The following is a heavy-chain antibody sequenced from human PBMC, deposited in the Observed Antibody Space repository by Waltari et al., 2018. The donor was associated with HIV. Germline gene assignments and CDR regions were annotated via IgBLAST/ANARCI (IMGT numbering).Heavy chain of an antibody. J-gene: IGHJ6*01. CDR1: GDTFSNNY. CDR2: IGPSGGTT. V-gene: IGHV1-46*01. D-gene: IGHD5-18*01. CDR3: ARGVPVDTTMGKYYYYAMDV. Sequence: QVQLVQSGAEVKKPGAPVKVSCKASGDTFSNNYMNWVRPAPGQGLEWMGIIGPSGGTTNYAQKFQGRVTMTRDTSTSTVYMALSSLRSEDTAIYYCARGVPVDTTMGKYYYYAMDVWGQGTTVTVSS.